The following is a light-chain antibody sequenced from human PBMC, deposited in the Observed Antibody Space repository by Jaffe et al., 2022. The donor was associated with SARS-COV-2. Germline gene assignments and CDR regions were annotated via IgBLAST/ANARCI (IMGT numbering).Light chain of an antibody. CDR3: QQLNSYPYT. V-gene: IGKV1-9*01. Sequence: DIQLTQSPSFLSASVGDRVTITCRASQGFSSFLAWYQQKPGKAPKLLIYAASTLQSGVPSRFSGSGSGTEFTLTISTLQPEDFATYYCQQLNSYPYTFGQGTKLEIK. J-gene: IGKJ2*01. CDR2: AAS. CDR1: QGFSSF.